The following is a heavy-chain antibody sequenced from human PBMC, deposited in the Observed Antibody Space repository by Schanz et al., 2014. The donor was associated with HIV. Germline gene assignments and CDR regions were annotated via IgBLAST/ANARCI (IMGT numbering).Heavy chain of an antibody. Sequence: QVQLVESGGGVVQPGRSLRLSCAASGFTSSSYAMYWARQAPGKGLEWAAVIWYDGSYKYYADSVKGRFTISRDNPKNTLYLQMNSLRAEDTAIYYCARSPDWAGTDAFDIWGQGTMVTVSS. V-gene: IGHV3-33*01. J-gene: IGHJ3*02. CDR2: IWYDGSYK. CDR3: ARSPDWAGTDAFDI. D-gene: IGHD6-19*01. CDR1: GFTSSSYA.